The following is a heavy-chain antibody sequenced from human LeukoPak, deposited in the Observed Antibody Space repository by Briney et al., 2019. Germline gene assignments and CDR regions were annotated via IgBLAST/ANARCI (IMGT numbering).Heavy chain of an antibody. CDR3: AKAIAVAGENWFDP. Sequence: PGGSLRLSCAASGFTFSSYAMSWVRQAPGKGLEWVSAISGSGGSTYYADSVKGRFTISRDNSKNTPYLQMNSLRAEDTAVYYCAKAIAVAGENWFDPWGQGTLVTVSS. V-gene: IGHV3-23*01. CDR2: ISGSGGST. CDR1: GFTFSSYA. J-gene: IGHJ5*02. D-gene: IGHD6-19*01.